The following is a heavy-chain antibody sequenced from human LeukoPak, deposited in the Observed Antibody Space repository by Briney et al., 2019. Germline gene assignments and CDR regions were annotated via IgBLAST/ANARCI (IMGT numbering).Heavy chain of an antibody. J-gene: IGHJ4*02. CDR1: GGSISSYY. D-gene: IGHD1-26*01. CDR2: IYYSGST. Sequence: SETLSLTCTVSGGSISSYYWSWIRQPPGKGLEWIGYIYYSGSTNYNPSLKSRVTISVDTSKNQFSLKLSSVTAADTAVYYCARVRETLFDYWGQGTLVTVSS. V-gene: IGHV4-59*01. CDR3: ARVRETLFDY.